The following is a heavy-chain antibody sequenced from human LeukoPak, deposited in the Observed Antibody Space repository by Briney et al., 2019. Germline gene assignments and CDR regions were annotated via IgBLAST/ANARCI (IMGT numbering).Heavy chain of an antibody. J-gene: IGHJ6*02. CDR2: IIPILNIT. Sequence: ASVKVSCKASGGTFSSYTISWVRQAPGQGLEWMGRIIPILNITDYAQNFQGRVTLTADKSTSTAYMELSTLRSEDTAVYYCAKDGEVVVATSVYYYYYGMDVWGQGTTVTVSS. CDR1: GGTFSSYT. CDR3: AKDGEVVVATSVYYYYYGMDV. D-gene: IGHD2-15*01. V-gene: IGHV1-69*02.